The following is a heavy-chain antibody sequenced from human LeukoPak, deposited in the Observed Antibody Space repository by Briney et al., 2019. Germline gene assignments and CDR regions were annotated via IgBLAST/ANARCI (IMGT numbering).Heavy chain of an antibody. V-gene: IGHV1-58*02. Sequence: SVTVSCKASGFTFTSSAMQWVRQARGQRLEWIGCIVVGSGNTNYAKKFQERVTITRDMSTRTAYMVQRSLRSEDTAVYYCAAVYCSGGSCYSEVLDYWGQGTLVTVSS. J-gene: IGHJ4*02. CDR3: AAVYCSGGSCYSEVLDY. D-gene: IGHD2-15*01. CDR1: GFTFTSSA. CDR2: IVVGSGNT.